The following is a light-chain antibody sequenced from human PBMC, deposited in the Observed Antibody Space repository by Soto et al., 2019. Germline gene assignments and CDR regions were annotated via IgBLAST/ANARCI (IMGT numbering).Light chain of an antibody. CDR3: QQSYSTPPT. CDR2: AAS. CDR1: QSISSW. J-gene: IGKJ1*01. V-gene: IGKV1-39*01. Sequence: IRMTQSPASLSASVGDRVTITCRASQSISSWLAWYQQKPGKAPKLLIYAASSLQSGVPARFSGSGSGTDFTLTISSLQPEDVATYYCQQSYSTPPTFGQGTKVDIK.